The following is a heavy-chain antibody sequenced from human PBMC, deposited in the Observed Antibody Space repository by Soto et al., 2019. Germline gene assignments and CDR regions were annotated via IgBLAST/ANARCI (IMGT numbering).Heavy chain of an antibody. CDR3: ARGVGYSDSSGYPFDY. Sequence: VQLVQSGAEVKRPGASMKISCKASGDTLSTYYMHWARQAPGQGLEWMGIINPRSGKTNYPQKFQGRVTMTRDTSTTTVYMELSTLRSEDTAMYYCARGVGYSDSSGYPFDYWGQGTLVTVSS. D-gene: IGHD3-22*01. CDR2: INPRSGKT. CDR1: GDTLSTYY. V-gene: IGHV1-46*03. J-gene: IGHJ4*02.